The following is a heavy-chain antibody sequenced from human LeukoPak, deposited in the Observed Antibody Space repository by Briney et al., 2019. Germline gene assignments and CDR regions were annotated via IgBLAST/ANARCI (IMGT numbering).Heavy chain of an antibody. Sequence: ASVKVSCKASGYTFTSYGISWVRQAPGQGLEWMGWISAYNGNTNYAQKLQGRVTMTTDTSTSTAYMELRSLRSDDTAGYYCARSSIIAAAGPYYFDYWGQGTLVTVSS. CDR3: ARSSIIAAAGPYYFDY. V-gene: IGHV1-18*01. J-gene: IGHJ4*02. CDR2: ISAYNGNT. D-gene: IGHD6-13*01. CDR1: GYTFTSYG.